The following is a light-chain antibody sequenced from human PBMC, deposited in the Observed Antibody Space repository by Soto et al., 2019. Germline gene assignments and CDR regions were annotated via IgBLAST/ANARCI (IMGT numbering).Light chain of an antibody. V-gene: IGKV3-20*01. J-gene: IGKJ4*01. CDR2: GAS. Sequence: EIVLTQSPGTLSLSPGERATLSCRASQSVSSSYLAWYQQKPGQAPRLLIYGASSRATGIPDRVSGSGSGTDFSLTVSRLEPEDFAVYYCRQYGSSPGLTFGGGTKVELK. CDR3: RQYGSSPGLT. CDR1: QSVSSSY.